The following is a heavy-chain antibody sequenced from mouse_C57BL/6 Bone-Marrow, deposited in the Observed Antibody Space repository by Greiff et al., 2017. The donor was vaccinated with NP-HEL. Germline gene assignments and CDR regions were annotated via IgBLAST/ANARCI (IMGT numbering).Heavy chain of an antibody. V-gene: IGHV5-17*01. D-gene: IGHD2-2*01. CDR3: ARAAYGYLYYYAMDY. CDR1: GFTFSDYG. CDR2: ISSGSSTI. Sequence: DVMLVESGGGLVKPGGSLKLSCAASGFTFSDYGMHWVRQAPEKGLEWVAYISSGSSTIYYADTVKGRFTISRDNAKNTLFLQMTSLRSEDTAMYYCARAAYGYLYYYAMDYWGQGTSVTVSS. J-gene: IGHJ4*01.